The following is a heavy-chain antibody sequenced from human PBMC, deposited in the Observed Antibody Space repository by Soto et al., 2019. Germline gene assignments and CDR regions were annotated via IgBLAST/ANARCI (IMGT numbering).Heavy chain of an antibody. D-gene: IGHD3-3*01. V-gene: IGHV3-72*01. CDR3: ARTPVSGNDFHV. CDR2: SRDKRNSYST. CDR1: GFILSDHY. Sequence: EVQLVESGGGLVQPGGSLRLSCAGSGFILSDHYMDWVRQAPGKGLEWVGRSRDKRNSYSTEYAASVEGRFTVSRDDSKNSLYLQMNSLKTEDTAVYYCARTPVSGNDFHVWGQGTTVTVSS. J-gene: IGHJ6*02.